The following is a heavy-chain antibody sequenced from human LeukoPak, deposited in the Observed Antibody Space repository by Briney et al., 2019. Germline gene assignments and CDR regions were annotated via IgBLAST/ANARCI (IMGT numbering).Heavy chain of an antibody. D-gene: IGHD3-10*02. CDR3: AELGITMIGGV. CDR2: ISSSGSTI. J-gene: IGHJ6*04. CDR1: GFTFSSYE. Sequence: GGSLRLSCAASGFTFSSYEMNWVRQAPGKGLEWVSYISSSGSTIYYADSVKGRFTISRDNTKNSLYLQMNSLRTEDTAVYYCAELGITMIGGVWGKGTTVTISS. V-gene: IGHV3-48*03.